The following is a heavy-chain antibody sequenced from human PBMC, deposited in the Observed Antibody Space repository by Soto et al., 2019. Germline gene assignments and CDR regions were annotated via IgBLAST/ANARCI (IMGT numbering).Heavy chain of an antibody. V-gene: IGHV3-15*01. CDR1: GFTFSNAW. CDR3: TTDQSPYYDFWSGYYTTSQRYYYYGMDV. J-gene: IGHJ6*01. D-gene: IGHD3-3*01. Sequence: GGSLRLSCAASGFTFSNAWMSWVRQAPGKGLEWVGRIKSKTDGGTTDYAAPVKGRFTISRDDSKNTLYLQMNSLKTEDTAVYYCTTDQSPYYDFWSGYYTTSQRYYYYGMDVWGQGTTVTVSS. CDR2: IKSKTDGGTT.